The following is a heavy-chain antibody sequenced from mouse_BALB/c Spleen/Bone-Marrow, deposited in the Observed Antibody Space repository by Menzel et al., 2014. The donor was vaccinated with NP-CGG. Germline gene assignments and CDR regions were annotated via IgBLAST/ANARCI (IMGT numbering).Heavy chain of an antibody. CDR3: AYYRYDEYFDV. CDR2: IYPGDGST. V-gene: IGHV1S56*01. CDR1: GYTFTSYF. D-gene: IGHD2-14*01. Sequence: LVESGPELVKPGASVKMSCKASGYTFTSYFIHWVKQRPGQGLEWIGWIYPGDGSTKYNEKFKVKTTLTADKSSSTAYMFLSSLTSEDSAIYFCAYYRYDEYFDVWGARTTVTVSS. J-gene: IGHJ1*01.